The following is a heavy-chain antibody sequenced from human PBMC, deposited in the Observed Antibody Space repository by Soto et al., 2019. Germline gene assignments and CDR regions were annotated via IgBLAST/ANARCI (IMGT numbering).Heavy chain of an antibody. CDR1: GYTFTSYD. CDR3: ARGRSAVAGTDGMDF. CDR2: MNPNSGNT. Sequence: ASVKVSCKASGYTFTSYDINWVRQATGQGLEWMGWMNPNSGNTGYAQKFQGRVTMTRNTSISTAYMELSSLRSEDTAVYYCARGRSAVAGTDGMDFWGQGTTVTVSS. V-gene: IGHV1-8*01. J-gene: IGHJ6*02. D-gene: IGHD6-19*01.